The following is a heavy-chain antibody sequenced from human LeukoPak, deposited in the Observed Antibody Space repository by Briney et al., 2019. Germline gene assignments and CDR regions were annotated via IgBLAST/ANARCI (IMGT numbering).Heavy chain of an antibody. Sequence: GGSLRLSCAASGFTFSSYEMNWVRQAPGKGLEWVSYISSSGSTIYYADSVKGRFTISRDNAKNSLYLQMNSLRAEDTAVYYCAKDPKGDSSGSLDYWGQGTLVTVSS. D-gene: IGHD6-19*01. CDR3: AKDPKGDSSGSLDY. CDR2: ISSSGSTI. J-gene: IGHJ4*02. V-gene: IGHV3-48*03. CDR1: GFTFSSYE.